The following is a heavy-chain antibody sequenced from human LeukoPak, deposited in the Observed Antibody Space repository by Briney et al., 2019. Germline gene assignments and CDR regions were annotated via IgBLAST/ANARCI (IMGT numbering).Heavy chain of an antibody. CDR1: GYTFTTYY. CDR3: ARNYYDILTGYYSRAWGGAFDI. D-gene: IGHD3-9*01. Sequence: ASVKVSCKASGYTFTTYYIHLVRQAPGQGLEWMGIINPTGGSTTYAQKFQGRVTMTRDMSTSTVYMELSSLRSEDTAVYYCARNYYDILTGYYSRAWGGAFDIWGQGTMVTVSS. J-gene: IGHJ3*02. V-gene: IGHV1-46*01. CDR2: INPTGGST.